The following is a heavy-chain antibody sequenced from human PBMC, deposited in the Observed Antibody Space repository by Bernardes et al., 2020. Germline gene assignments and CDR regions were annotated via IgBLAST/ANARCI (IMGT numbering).Heavy chain of an antibody. D-gene: IGHD2-15*01. CDR2: ISGSCGSA. V-gene: IGHV3-23*01. Sequence: GGSLRLSCAASGFTFSNYAMSWVRQAPGKGLEWVSAISGSCGSAYYADSVKGRFTISRDNSKNTLNLQMNSLRVEDTAVYYCAKESCSGGSCYYPAEYFQHWGQGTLVTVSS. CDR3: AKESCSGGSCYYPAEYFQH. J-gene: IGHJ1*01. CDR1: GFTFSNYA.